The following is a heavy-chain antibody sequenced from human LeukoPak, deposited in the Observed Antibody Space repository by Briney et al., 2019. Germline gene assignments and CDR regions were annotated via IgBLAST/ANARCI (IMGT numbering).Heavy chain of an antibody. Sequence: SQTLSLTCTVSGGSISSSSYYWGWIRQPPGKGLEWIGSIYYSGSTYYNPSLKSRVTISVDTSKNQFSLKLSSVTAADTAVYYCARRAVYGATMGFFEYWGQGTLVTVSS. D-gene: IGHD5-12*01. J-gene: IGHJ4*02. V-gene: IGHV4-39*07. CDR3: ARRAVYGATMGFFEY. CDR2: IYYSGST. CDR1: GGSISSSSYY.